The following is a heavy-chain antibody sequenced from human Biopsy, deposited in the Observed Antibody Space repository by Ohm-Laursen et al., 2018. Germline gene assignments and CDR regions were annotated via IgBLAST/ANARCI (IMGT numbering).Heavy chain of an antibody. J-gene: IGHJ5*02. CDR2: INPHTGVT. D-gene: IGHD5/OR15-5a*01. V-gene: IGHV1-2*05. CDR3: ARPSGGVSTIGFDP. Sequence: ASVKVSCKPSGYDFLDFHIHWVRQVPGQGLEWIGHINPHTGVTKYAQKFLDRITMTGDTSISTAYMDLSRLTSAEADIYYCARPSGGVSTIGFDPWGQGTLVIVSS. CDR1: GYDFLDFH.